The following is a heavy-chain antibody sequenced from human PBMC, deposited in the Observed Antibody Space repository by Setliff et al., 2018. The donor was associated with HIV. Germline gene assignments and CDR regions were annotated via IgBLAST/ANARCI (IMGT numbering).Heavy chain of an antibody. Sequence: SETLSLTCTVSGGSISGYYWSRIRQPPGKGLEWIGYITYSGSTKYNPSLKSRVTISIDTSKNQFSLKLSSVTPADTAVYYCASHAPYTSSWNAAAFDIWGQGTMVTVSS. CDR1: GGSISGYY. CDR2: ITYSGST. J-gene: IGHJ3*02. CDR3: ASHAPYTSSWNAAAFDI. V-gene: IGHV4-59*01. D-gene: IGHD6-13*01.